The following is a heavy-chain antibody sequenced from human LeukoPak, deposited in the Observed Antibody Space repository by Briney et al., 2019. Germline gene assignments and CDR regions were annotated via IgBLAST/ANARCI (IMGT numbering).Heavy chain of an antibody. CDR2: INPSGGST. V-gene: IGHV1-46*01. D-gene: IGHD3-10*01. Sequence: HRASVKVSCKASGYTFTSYYMHWVRQAPGQGLEWMGIINPSGGSTSYAQKFQGRVTMTRDTSTSTVYMELSSLRSEDTAVYYCARGGSGSGTYDYYGLDVWGQRTTVTVSS. J-gene: IGHJ6*01. CDR3: ARGGSGSGTYDYYGLDV. CDR1: GYTFTSYY.